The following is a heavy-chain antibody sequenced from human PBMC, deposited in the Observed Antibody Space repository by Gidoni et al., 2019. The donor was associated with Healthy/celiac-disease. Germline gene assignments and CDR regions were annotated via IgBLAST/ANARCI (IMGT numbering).Heavy chain of an antibody. CDR2: ISWDGGST. CDR1: GFTFDDYA. Sequence: EVQLVESGGVVVQPGGSLRLSCAASGFTFDDYAMHWVRQGPGKGLEWFSLISWDGGSTDYADSVKGRFTISRDNSKNSLYLQMNSLRAEDTALYYCAKDISSSGSGYYFDYWGQGTLVTVSS. CDR3: AKDISSSGSGYYFDY. D-gene: IGHD6-19*01. J-gene: IGHJ4*02. V-gene: IGHV3-43D*03.